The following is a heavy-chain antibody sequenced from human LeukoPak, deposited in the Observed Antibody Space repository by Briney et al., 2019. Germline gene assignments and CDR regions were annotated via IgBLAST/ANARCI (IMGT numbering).Heavy chain of an antibody. CDR2: ISYDGSNK. J-gene: IGHJ4*02. D-gene: IGHD6-19*01. CDR3: ARDGGYSSGWSDY. CDR1: GFTFSNFA. V-gene: IGHV3-30*04. Sequence: PGGSLRLSCAASGFTFSNFAMHWVRQAPGKGLEWVAVISYDGSNKYYADSVKGRFTISRDNSKNTLYLQMNSLRAEDTAVYYCARDGGYSSGWSDYWGQGTLVTVSS.